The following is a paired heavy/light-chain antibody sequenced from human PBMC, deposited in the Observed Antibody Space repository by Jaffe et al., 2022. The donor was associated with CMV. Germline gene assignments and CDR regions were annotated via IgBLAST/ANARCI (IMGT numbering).Heavy chain of an antibody. CDR3: ARRDSYDSSDLNGWGGLGSWFDF. V-gene: IGHV1-69*06. CDR1: GGIFNSYA. CDR2: IIPILGPA. Sequence: QVQLVQSGAEVKKPGSSVKVSCKASGGIFNSYAINWVRQAPGQGLEWMGGIIPILGPANYAQKFRDRVTITADKSTSTAYMELSSLTSEDTAVYYCARRDSYDSSDLNGWGGLGSWFDFWGQGTLITVSS. D-gene: IGHD3-22*01. J-gene: IGHJ5*01.
Light chain of an antibody. CDR3: SSYTSSSTFCV. Sequence: QSVLTQPASVSGSPGQSITISCTGTSSDIGGYNYVSWYQQYPRKAPKLLIYDVSNRPSGVSNRFSGSKSGNTASLTISGLQAEDEADYYCSSYTSSSTFCVFGTGTKVTVL. CDR1: SSDIGGYNY. CDR2: DVS. J-gene: IGLJ1*01. V-gene: IGLV2-14*03.